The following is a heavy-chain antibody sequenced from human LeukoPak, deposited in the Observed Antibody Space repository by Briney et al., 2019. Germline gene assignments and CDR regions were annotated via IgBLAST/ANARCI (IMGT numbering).Heavy chain of an antibody. V-gene: IGHV5-51*01. Sequence: GESLKISRKGSGYSFTTYWIGWVRQMPGKGLEWMGIIYPGDSDTRYSPSFQGQVTISADKSISTAYLQWSSLKASDTAMYYCARAGYSSGWYSNKGNWFDPWGQGTLVTVSS. D-gene: IGHD6-19*01. J-gene: IGHJ5*02. CDR2: IYPGDSDT. CDR3: ARAGYSSGWYSNKGNWFDP. CDR1: GYSFTTYW.